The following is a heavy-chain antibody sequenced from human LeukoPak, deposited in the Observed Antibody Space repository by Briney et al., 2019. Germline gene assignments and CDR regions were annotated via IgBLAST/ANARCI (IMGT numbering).Heavy chain of an antibody. V-gene: IGHV3-53*01. J-gene: IGHJ4*02. CDR3: ARVAVGAGTDYFDY. CDR2: IYSGGST. D-gene: IGHD6-19*01. Sequence: GGSLRLSCAASGFTVSSNYMSWVRQAPGKGLEWVSVIYSGGSTYYADSVKGRFTISRDNSKNTLYLQMNSLRAEDTAVYYCARVAVGAGTDYFDYWGQGTLVTVSS. CDR1: GFTVSSNY.